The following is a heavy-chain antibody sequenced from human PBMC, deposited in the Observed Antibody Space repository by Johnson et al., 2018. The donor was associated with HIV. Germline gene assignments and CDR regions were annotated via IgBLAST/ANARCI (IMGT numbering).Heavy chain of an antibody. V-gene: IGHV3-30-3*01. CDR2: ISYDGSNT. Sequence: VQLVESGGGVVQPGRSLRLSCAASGFTFSSYAMHWVRQAPGTGLEWVAVISYDGSNTYYADSVTGRFTISRDNSKHTLYLQMNSLRAEAPAVYYCARRNAGGAFDMWGQGTMVTVSS. D-gene: IGHD2-2*01. CDR3: ARRNAGGAFDM. CDR1: GFTFSSYA. J-gene: IGHJ3*02.